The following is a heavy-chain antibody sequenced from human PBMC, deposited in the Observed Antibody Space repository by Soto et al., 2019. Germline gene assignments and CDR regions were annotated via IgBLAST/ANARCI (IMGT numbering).Heavy chain of an antibody. D-gene: IGHD4-17*01. J-gene: IGHJ6*02. V-gene: IGHV4-31*03. CDR3: ARDADYGGSRGGMDV. CDR1: GGSVNNANYF. Sequence: QVRLEESGPGLVKPSETLSLICSVSGGSVNNANYFWNWIRHHSENGLGWIGYIYYSGSTRYNPSFKIRATPLIDTSKNQFSLRLNSVTVADTAVYFCARDADYGGSRGGMDVWGRGTTVTVSS. CDR2: IYYSGST.